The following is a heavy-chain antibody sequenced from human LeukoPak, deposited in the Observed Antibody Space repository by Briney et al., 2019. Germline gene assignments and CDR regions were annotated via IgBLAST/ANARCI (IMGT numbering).Heavy chain of an antibody. CDR3: TRERGIRDAFDF. J-gene: IGHJ3*01. V-gene: IGHV1-3*03. Sequence: ASVQVSCKASGYTFTSCTIHWVRQAPGQSVEWMGWISVGRGDSKCSQEFQGRVTLTRDTSATTAYLEVSSLRPEDMAVYYCTRERGIRDAFDFWGQGTMVTVSS. D-gene: IGHD1-14*01. CDR2: ISVGRGDS. CDR1: GYTFTSCT.